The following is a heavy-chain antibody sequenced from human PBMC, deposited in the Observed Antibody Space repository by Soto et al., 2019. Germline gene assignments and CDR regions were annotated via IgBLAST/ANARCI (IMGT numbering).Heavy chain of an antibody. D-gene: IGHD4-4*01. Sequence: PGESLKISCKGSGYSFASYWIGWVRQMPGKGLEWMGIIYPHDSETRYSPIIYLHDSDTRYIPSFQGQVTISADKSISTAYLQWSSLQASDTAMYYCARLSRNYGPLDYWGQGTPVTVSS. CDR2: IYPHDSET. V-gene: IGHV5-51*01. CDR1: GYSFASYW. J-gene: IGHJ4*02. CDR3: ARLSRNYGPLDY.